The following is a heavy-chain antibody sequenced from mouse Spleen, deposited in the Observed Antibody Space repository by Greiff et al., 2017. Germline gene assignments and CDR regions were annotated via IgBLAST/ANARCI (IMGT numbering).Heavy chain of an antibody. D-gene: IGHD6-1*01. CDR2: ISSGSSTI. V-gene: IGHV5-17*02. CDR3: ARSSAYYFDY. J-gene: IGHJ2*01. Sequence: VQLKQSGGGLVQPGGSRKLSCAASGFTFSSFGMHWVRQAPEKGLEWVAYISSGSSTIYYADTVKGRFTISRDNPKNTLFLQMTSLSSEDTAMYYCARSSAYYFDYWGQGTTLTVSS. CDR1: GFTFSSFG.